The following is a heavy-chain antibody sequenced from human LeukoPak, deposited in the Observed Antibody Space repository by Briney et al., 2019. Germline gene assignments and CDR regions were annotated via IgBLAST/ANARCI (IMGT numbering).Heavy chain of an antibody. CDR3: VNSEFYDILTGPGGY. CDR1: GFTFSSYA. D-gene: IGHD3-9*01. J-gene: IGHJ4*02. Sequence: GGSLRLSCSASGFTFSSYAMHWVRQAPGKGLEYVSAISGNGGSTYYADSVKGRFTISRDNSKNTLYLQMSSLRAEDTAVYYCVNSEFYDILTGPGGYWGQGTLVTVSS. CDR2: ISGNGGST. V-gene: IGHV3-64D*06.